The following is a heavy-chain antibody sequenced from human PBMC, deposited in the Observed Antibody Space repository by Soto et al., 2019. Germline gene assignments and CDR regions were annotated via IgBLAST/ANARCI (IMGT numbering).Heavy chain of an antibody. D-gene: IGHD1-26*01. CDR3: ARAGGSYSPFAY. CDR2: IIPIFGTA. V-gene: IGHV1-69*01. Sequence: QVQRVQSGAEVKKPGSSVKVSCKASGGTFSSYAISWVRQAPGQGLEWMGGIIPIFGTANYAQKFQGRVTITADESTSTAYMALRSLRSEDTAVYYCARAGGSYSPFAYWGQGTLVTVSS. CDR1: GGTFSSYA. J-gene: IGHJ4*02.